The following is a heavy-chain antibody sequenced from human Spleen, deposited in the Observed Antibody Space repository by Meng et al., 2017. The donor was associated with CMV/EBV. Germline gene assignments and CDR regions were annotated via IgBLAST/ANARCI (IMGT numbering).Heavy chain of an antibody. Sequence: GGSLRLSCAASGFTFSSYSMNWVRQAPGKGLEWVSSISSSSYIYYADSVKGRFTISRDNAKNSLYLQMNSLRAEDTAVYYCARDYGGSYDAFDIWGQGTKVTVSS. CDR3: ARDYGGSYDAFDI. CDR1: GFTFSSYS. J-gene: IGHJ3*02. CDR2: ISSSSYI. V-gene: IGHV3-21*01. D-gene: IGHD4-23*01.